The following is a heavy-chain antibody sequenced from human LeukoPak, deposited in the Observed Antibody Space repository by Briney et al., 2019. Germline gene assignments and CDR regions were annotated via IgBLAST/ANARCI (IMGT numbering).Heavy chain of an antibody. D-gene: IGHD6-6*01. CDR2: IYYSGST. V-gene: IGHV4-59*01. CDR3: ARSRDRNSYYFDY. J-gene: IGHJ4*02. Sequence: PSETLSLTCTVSGGSISSYYWSWLRQPPGKGLEWIGYIYYSGSTNYNPSLKSRVTISVDTSKNQFSLKLSSVTAADTAVYYCARSRDRNSYYFDYWGQGTLVTVSS. CDR1: GGSISSYY.